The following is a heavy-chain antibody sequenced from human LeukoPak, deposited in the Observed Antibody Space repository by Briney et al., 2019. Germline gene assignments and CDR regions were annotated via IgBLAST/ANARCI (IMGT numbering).Heavy chain of an antibody. CDR2: INTNRGGT. D-gene: IGHD2-15*01. Sequence: ASVKLSCMASGYSFTGYYMHWVRHAAGQGLEWMGWINTNRGGTNYAKKFQGWVTMTRDTSISTAYMELSRLRSDDTAVYYCARPSLPCCSGGSKNWFDPRGQGNLVTVSS. CDR1: GYSFTGYY. CDR3: ARPSLPCCSGGSKNWFDP. V-gene: IGHV1-2*04. J-gene: IGHJ5*02.